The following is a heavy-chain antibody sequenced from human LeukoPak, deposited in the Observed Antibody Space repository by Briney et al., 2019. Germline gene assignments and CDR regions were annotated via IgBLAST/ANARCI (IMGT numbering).Heavy chain of an antibody. CDR1: GGSFSGYY. CDR3: ARDYGGNSVRRGDYMDV. J-gene: IGHJ6*03. D-gene: IGHD4-23*01. Sequence: SETLSLTCAVYGGSFSGYYWSWIRQPPGKGLEWVGEINHSGSTNYNPSLKRRVTISVDTSKNQFSLKLSSVTAADTAVYYCARDYGGNSVRRGDYMDVWGKGTTVTVSS. V-gene: IGHV4-34*01. CDR2: INHSGST.